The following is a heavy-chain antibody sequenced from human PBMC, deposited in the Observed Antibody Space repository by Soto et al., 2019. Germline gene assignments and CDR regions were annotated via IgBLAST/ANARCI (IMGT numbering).Heavy chain of an antibody. D-gene: IGHD2-2*02. CDR1: GFTFSTYG. V-gene: IGHV3-30*18. CDR2: TSYDGSKK. J-gene: IGHJ6*02. Sequence: GSLRLSCEASGFTFSTYGMHWVRQAPGKGLEWVAVTSYDGSKKYYADSVKGRFTISRDNSKNTLYLQMNSLRAEDTAVYHCAKDRKDIVVVPAAIGYYYYGMDVWGQGTTVTVSS. CDR3: AKDRKDIVVVPAAIGYYYYGMDV.